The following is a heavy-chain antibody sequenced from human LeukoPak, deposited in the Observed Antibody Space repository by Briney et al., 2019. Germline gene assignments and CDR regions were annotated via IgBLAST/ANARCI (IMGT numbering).Heavy chain of an antibody. D-gene: IGHD6-25*01. CDR2: MNPNSGNT. J-gene: IGHJ6*03. CDR3: ARRAAGNSYYYYMDV. Sequence: ASVKVSCKASGYTFTSYDINWVRQATGQGLEWMGWMNPNSGNTGYAQKFQGRVTITRNTSISTGFMELSSLRSEDTAVYYCARRAAGNSYYYYMDVWGKGTTVTVSS. V-gene: IGHV1-8*03. CDR1: GYTFTSYD.